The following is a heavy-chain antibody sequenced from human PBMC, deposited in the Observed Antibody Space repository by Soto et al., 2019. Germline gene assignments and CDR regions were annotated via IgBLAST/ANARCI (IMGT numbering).Heavy chain of an antibody. V-gene: IGHV1-69*13. CDR2: IIPIFGTA. Sequence: SVKVSCKASGGTFSSYAISWVRQAPGQGLEWMGGIIPIFGTANYAQKVQGRVTITADESTSTAYMELSSLRSEDTAVYYWARTSDCTNGVCYRNWFGPWGQGTMVTVSS. CDR1: GGTFSSYA. D-gene: IGHD2-8*01. CDR3: ARTSDCTNGVCYRNWFGP. J-gene: IGHJ5*02.